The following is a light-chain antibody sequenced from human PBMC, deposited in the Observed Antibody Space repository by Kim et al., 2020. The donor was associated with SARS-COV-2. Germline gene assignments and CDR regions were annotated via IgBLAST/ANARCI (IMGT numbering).Light chain of an antibody. Sequence: TINCKSSQSVLYSSNNKNFLAWYQQKPGQPPKLLIYWASTRESGVPDRFSGSGSETDFTLTISSLQAEDVAVYYCQQYYSTPPMYTFGQGTKLEI. J-gene: IGKJ2*01. CDR2: WAS. CDR3: QQYYSTPPMYT. V-gene: IGKV4-1*01. CDR1: QSVLYSSNNKNF.